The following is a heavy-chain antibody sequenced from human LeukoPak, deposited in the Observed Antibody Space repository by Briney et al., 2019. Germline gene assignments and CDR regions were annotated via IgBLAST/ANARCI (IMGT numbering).Heavy chain of an antibody. V-gene: IGHV3-48*02. D-gene: IGHD1-26*01. CDR3: ARDQYSGSFFFDY. CDR1: GFTFSIYS. J-gene: IGHJ4*02. CDR2: ISSSSTTI. Sequence: PGGSLRLSCAASGFTFSIYSMNWVRQAPGKGREGGSYISSSSTTIYYAEYVKGRFTISRENAKNSLYLQMNSLRDEDTALYYCARDQYSGSFFFDYWGQGTLVTVSS.